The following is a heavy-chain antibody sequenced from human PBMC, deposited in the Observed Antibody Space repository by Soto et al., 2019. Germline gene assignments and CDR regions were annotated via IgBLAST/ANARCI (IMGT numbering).Heavy chain of an antibody. J-gene: IGHJ6*03. CDR1: GFTFSSYG. CDR3: AREASLGYSSSWSNYYMDV. D-gene: IGHD6-13*01. V-gene: IGHV3-33*01. Sequence: GGSLRLSCAASGFTFSSYGMHWVRQAPDKGLEWVAVIWYDGSNKYYADSVKGRFTISRDNSKNTLYLQMNSLRAEDTAVYYCAREASLGYSSSWSNYYMDVWGKGTTVTVSS. CDR2: IWYDGSNK.